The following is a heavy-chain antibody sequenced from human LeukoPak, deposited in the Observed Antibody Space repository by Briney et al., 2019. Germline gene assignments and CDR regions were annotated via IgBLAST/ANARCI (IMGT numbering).Heavy chain of an antibody. V-gene: IGHV1-24*01. Sequence: ASVKVSCKVSGYTLTELSMHWVRQAPGKGLEWMGGFDPEDGETIYAQKFQGRATMTEDTSTDTAYMELSSLRSEDTAVYYCATDTYYYDSSGYYYKVPFLGYWGQGTPVTVSS. J-gene: IGHJ4*02. D-gene: IGHD3-22*01. CDR2: FDPEDGET. CDR1: GYTLTELS. CDR3: ATDTYYYDSSGYYYKVPFLGY.